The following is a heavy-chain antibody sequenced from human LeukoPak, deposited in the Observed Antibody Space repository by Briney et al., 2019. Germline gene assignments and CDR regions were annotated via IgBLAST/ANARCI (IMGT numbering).Heavy chain of an antibody. CDR2: IYHSGST. D-gene: IGHD3-3*02. CDR3: ARAGPIAFLGWFDP. CDR1: GYSISSGYY. J-gene: IGHJ5*02. V-gene: IGHV4-38-2*02. Sequence: SETLSLTCTVSGYSISSGYYWGWIRQPPGKGLEWIGSIYHSGSTYYNPSLKSRVTISVDRSKNQFSLKLSSVTAADTAVYYCARAGPIAFLGWFDPWGQGTLVTVSS.